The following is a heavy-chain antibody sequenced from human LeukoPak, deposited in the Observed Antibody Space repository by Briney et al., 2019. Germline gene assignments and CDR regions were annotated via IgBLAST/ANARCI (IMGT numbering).Heavy chain of an antibody. V-gene: IGHV3-23*01. Sequence: GGSLRLSCAASGFTFSNYAMSWVRQAPGKGLEWVSAITGRGGNTYYADSVKGRFTISRDNSKNTVFLQMNSLRAEDTAVYYCAKWGDYDVLTGYYVSDYWGQGTLVTVSS. J-gene: IGHJ4*02. CDR2: ITGRGGNT. CDR1: GFTFSNYA. CDR3: AKWGDYDVLTGYYVSDY. D-gene: IGHD3-9*01.